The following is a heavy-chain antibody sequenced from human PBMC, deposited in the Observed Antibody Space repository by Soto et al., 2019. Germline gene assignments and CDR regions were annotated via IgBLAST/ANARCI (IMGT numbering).Heavy chain of an antibody. V-gene: IGHV3-21*01. CDR1: GFTFSSYS. Sequence: GSLRLSCAASGFTFSSYSMNWVRQAPGKGLEWVSSISSSSSYIYYADSVKGRFTISRDNAKNSLYLQMNSLRAEDTAVYYCARQGIYYDSSGYYSAHAFDIWGQGTMVTVSS. J-gene: IGHJ3*02. CDR2: ISSSSSYI. D-gene: IGHD3-22*01. CDR3: ARQGIYYDSSGYYSAHAFDI.